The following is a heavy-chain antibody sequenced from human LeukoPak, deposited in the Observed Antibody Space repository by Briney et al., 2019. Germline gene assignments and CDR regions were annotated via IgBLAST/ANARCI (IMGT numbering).Heavy chain of an antibody. V-gene: IGHV3-64D*09. CDR1: GFTFSRYG. D-gene: IGHD3-22*01. CDR3: VNPGWYYDSSGYSYYYGMDV. J-gene: IGHJ6*02. Sequence: GGSLRLSCSASGFTFSRYGMHWVRQAPGKGLEYVSAIVSNGDSTYYADSVKGRFTISRDNAKNTLYLQMSGLRPDDTAVYYCVNPGWYYDSSGYSYYYGMDVWGQGTTATVSS. CDR2: IVSNGDST.